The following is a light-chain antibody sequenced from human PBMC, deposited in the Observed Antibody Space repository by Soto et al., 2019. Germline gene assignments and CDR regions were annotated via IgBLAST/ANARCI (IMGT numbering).Light chain of an antibody. Sequence: DIQMTQSPSTLSASVGDRVTITCRASLSISNWLAWYQQKPGKAPKFLIYDASSLESGVPSRFSGSGSGTEFTLTISSLQPDDFATYYCQQYNTYSLTFGGGTKVDIK. CDR2: DAS. J-gene: IGKJ4*01. CDR1: LSISNW. V-gene: IGKV1-5*01. CDR3: QQYNTYSLT.